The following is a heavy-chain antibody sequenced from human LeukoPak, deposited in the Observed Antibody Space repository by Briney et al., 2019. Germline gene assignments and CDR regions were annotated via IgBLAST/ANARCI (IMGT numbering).Heavy chain of an antibody. Sequence: ASVKVSCKASGYTFTSYDINWVRQAPGQGLEWMGILNPSGGSSSYAQKFQGGATLTRATSTSTVYMELSSLRSEDTAVYYCAKDKGWGYSAYDCYGMDVWGQGTTVTVSS. CDR3: AKDKGWGYSAYDCYGMDV. D-gene: IGHD1-26*01. V-gene: IGHV1-46*01. J-gene: IGHJ6*02. CDR2: LNPSGGSS. CDR1: GYTFTSYD.